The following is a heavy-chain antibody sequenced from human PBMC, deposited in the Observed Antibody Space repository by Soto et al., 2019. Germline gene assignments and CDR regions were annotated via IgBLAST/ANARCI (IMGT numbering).Heavy chain of an antibody. CDR2: FHYSGST. CDR1: GGSISSYY. CDR3: ASEHRGMAV. J-gene: IGHJ6*02. V-gene: IGHV4-59*01. Sequence: PSETLSLTCTVSGGSISSYYWSWIRQPPGKGLKWIGYFHYSGSTNYNPSLKSRVTISVDTSKNQFSLKLSSVTAADTAVYYCASEHRGMAVRGQGTTVTVSS.